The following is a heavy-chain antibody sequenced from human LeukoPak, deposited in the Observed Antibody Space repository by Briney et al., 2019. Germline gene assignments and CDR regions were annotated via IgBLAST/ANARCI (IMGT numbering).Heavy chain of an antibody. J-gene: IGHJ6*02. CDR2: ISGSGGST. CDR1: GFTFSRYW. CDR3: ANPGQRYYYYGMDV. Sequence: GGSLRLSCAASGFTFSRYWMYWVRQAPGKGLEWVSAISGSGGSTYYADSVKGRFTISRDNSKNTLYLQMNSLRAEDTAVYYCANPGQRYYYYGMDVWGQGTTVTVSS. V-gene: IGHV3-23*01.